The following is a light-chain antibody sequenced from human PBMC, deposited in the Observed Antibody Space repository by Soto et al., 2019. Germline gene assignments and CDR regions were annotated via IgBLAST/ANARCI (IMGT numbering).Light chain of an antibody. CDR3: CSLAKTHRYV. CDR2: EGN. V-gene: IGLV2-23*01. J-gene: IGLJ1*01. Sequence: QSAPTQLASVSGSPGQSITISSTGTSSDVGSYNLLSWYQHRPGTAPKLLIFEGNQRPSGVSNRFSASKSGNTASRTISGLQSEDEADYYCCSLAKTHRYVFGTGTKVTVL. CDR1: SSDVGSYNL.